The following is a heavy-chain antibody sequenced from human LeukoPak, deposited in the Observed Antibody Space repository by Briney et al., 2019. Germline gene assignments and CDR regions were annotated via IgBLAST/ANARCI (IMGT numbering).Heavy chain of an antibody. V-gene: IGHV3-66*01. CDR2: IYSGGST. CDR1: EFSVGSNY. Sequence: PGGSLRLSCAASEFSVGSNYMTWVRQAPGKGLEWVSLIYSGGSTYYADSVKGRFTISRDNSKNTLYLQMNSLRAEDTAVYYCAKGSGYEHSYYYYYMDVWGKGTTVSISS. J-gene: IGHJ6*03. CDR3: AKGSGYEHSYYYYYMDV. D-gene: IGHD5-12*01.